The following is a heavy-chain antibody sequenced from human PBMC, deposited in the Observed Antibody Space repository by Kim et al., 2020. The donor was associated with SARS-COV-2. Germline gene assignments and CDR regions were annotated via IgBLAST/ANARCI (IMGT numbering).Heavy chain of an antibody. CDR3: ARDEAP. CDR2: IIPSRGIA. V-gene: IGHV1-69*04. J-gene: IGHJ5*02. Sequence: SVKVSCKASVCTFISYTISWVRQAPGQGREWMGRIIPSRGIANYAQKFQGRVTSTSDKSTSTAYMELSSLRSEDTDVYYCARDEAPLGQGTRVTVSS. CDR1: VCTFISYT.